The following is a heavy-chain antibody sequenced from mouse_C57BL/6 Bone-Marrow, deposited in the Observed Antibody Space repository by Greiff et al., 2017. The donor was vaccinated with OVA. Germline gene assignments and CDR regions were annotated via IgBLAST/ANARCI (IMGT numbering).Heavy chain of an antibody. CDR3: ASNDGFFYWYAMDY. CDR2: ISSGSSTI. Sequence: EVQGVESGGGLVKPGGSLKLSCAASGFTFSDYGMHWVRQAPEKGLEWVAYISSGSSTIYYADTVKGRFTISRDNAKNTLFLQMTSLRSEDTAMYYCASNDGFFYWYAMDYWGQGTSVTVSS. J-gene: IGHJ4*01. D-gene: IGHD2-3*01. V-gene: IGHV5-17*01. CDR1: GFTFSDYG.